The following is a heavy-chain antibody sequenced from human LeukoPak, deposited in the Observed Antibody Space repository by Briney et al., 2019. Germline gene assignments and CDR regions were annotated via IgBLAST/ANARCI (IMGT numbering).Heavy chain of an antibody. CDR2: ISYDGSNK. D-gene: IGHD2/OR15-2a*01. CDR3: ARASYFHEDY. J-gene: IGHJ4*02. V-gene: IGHV3-30-3*01. CDR1: GFTFSSYA. Sequence: PGRSLRLSCAASGFTFSSYAMHWVRQAPGKGLEWVAVISYDGSNKYYADSVKGRFTISRDNSKNTLYLQMNSLRAEDTAVYYCARASYFHEDYWGQGTLVTVSS.